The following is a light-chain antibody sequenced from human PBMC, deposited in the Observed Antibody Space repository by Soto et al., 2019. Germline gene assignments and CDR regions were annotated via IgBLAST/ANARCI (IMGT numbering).Light chain of an antibody. V-gene: IGKV3-15*01. CDR1: QSVSST. J-gene: IGKJ4*01. Sequence: EIVMTQSPATLSVSPGERATLSCRASQSVSSTLAWYLQKPGQAPRLLIYGASTRATGIPARFSGSGSGTDFTLTISRLQSEDFAVYYWQQYNNWPLTFGGGTKVEIK. CDR2: GAS. CDR3: QQYNNWPLT.